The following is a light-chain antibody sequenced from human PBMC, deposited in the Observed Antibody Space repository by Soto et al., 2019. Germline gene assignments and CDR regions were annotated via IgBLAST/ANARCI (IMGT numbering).Light chain of an antibody. CDR1: SSAVGTFRL. CDR2: EGS. V-gene: IGLV2-23*01. CDR3: CSSAPGRTFV. J-gene: IGLJ1*01. Sequence: QSLRTHPASVSESPGQSITGSCTGSSSAVGTFRLVSWYQHHPGKVPKLSIYEGSKRPSGVSDRFSGSEPGNTASLTIPGLQAEDEADYYCCSSAPGRTFVFGTGTKVTV.